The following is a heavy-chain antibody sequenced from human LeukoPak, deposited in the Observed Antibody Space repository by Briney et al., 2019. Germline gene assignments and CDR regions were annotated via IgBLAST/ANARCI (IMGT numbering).Heavy chain of an antibody. J-gene: IGHJ4*02. CDR2: ISYDGSNK. CDR3: ARAFHSSGYYDSSGHEE. D-gene: IGHD3-22*01. V-gene: IGHV3-30*04. CDR1: GFTFSSYA. Sequence: PGRSLRPSCAASGFTFSSYAMHWVRQAPGKGLEWVAVISYDGSNKYYADSVKGRFTISRDNSKNTLYLQMNSLRAEDTAVYYCARAFHSSGYYDSSGHEEWGQGTLVTVSS.